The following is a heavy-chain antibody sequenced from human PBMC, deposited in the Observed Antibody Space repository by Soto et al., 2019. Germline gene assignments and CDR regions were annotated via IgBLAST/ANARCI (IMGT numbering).Heavy chain of an antibody. V-gene: IGHV3-73*01. CDR1: GFTFSGAA. D-gene: IGHD5-12*01. CDR2: IRNKANNYAT. CDR3: TASAYDPFLDY. Sequence: GGSLRLSCSASGFTFSGAAMHWVRQASGKGLEWVGRIRNKANNYATAYAATVKGRFTISRDDSNNTAYLQMNSLETEDTAVYYCTASAYDPFLDYWAQGSLVTVSS. J-gene: IGHJ4*02.